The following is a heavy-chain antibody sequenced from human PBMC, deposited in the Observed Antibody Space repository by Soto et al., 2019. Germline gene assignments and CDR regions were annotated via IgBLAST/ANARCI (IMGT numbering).Heavy chain of an antibody. V-gene: IGHV5-51*01. J-gene: IGHJ3*02. Sequence: GESLKISCKGSGYSFTSYWIGWVRQMPGKGLEWMGFIYPGDSDTRYSPSFQGQVTISADKSISTAYLQLSSLKVSDTAIYYCARVYCSGGSCYNSFDIWGQGTMVTVSS. CDR3: ARVYCSGGSCYNSFDI. CDR1: GYSFTSYW. D-gene: IGHD2-15*01. CDR2: IYPGDSDT.